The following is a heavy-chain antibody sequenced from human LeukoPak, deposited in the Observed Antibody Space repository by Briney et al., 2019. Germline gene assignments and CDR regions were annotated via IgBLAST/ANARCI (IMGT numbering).Heavy chain of an antibody. V-gene: IGHV5-51*01. CDR2: IYPGDSDT. D-gene: IGHD2-2*01. Sequence: GESLKISCNGSGYSFTSYWIGWVRQMPGKGVEWMGIIYPGDSDTRYSPSFQGQVTISADKSISTAYLQWSSLKASDTAMYYCARIKDIVVVPAAGGDAFDIWGQGTMVTVSS. CDR1: GYSFTSYW. CDR3: ARIKDIVVVPAAGGDAFDI. J-gene: IGHJ3*02.